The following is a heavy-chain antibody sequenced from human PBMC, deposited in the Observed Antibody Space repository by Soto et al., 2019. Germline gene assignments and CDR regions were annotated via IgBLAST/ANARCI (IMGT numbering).Heavy chain of an antibody. CDR2: ISYDGSNK. CDR3: ARVHQQWLVHYYYGMDV. J-gene: IGHJ6*02. Sequence: CAASGFTFSSYAMHWVRQAPGKGLEWVAVISYDGSNKYYADSVKGRFTISRDNSKNTLYLQMNSLRAEDTAVYYCARVHQQWLVHYYYGMDVWGQGTTVTVS. V-gene: IGHV3-30-3*01. CDR1: GFTFSSYA. D-gene: IGHD6-19*01.